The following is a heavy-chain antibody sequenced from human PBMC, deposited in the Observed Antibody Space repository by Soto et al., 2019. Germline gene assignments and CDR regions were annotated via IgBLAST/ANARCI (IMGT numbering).Heavy chain of an antibody. Sequence: QVQLVESGGGLVKPGGSLRLSCAASGFTFSDYYMSWIRQAPGKGLEWVSYISSSSNYTNYADSVKGRFTISRDNAKNSLYLQMNSLRAEDTAVYYCARRGDYYYYGMDVWGQGTTVTVSS. J-gene: IGHJ6*02. CDR3: ARRGDYYYYGMDV. D-gene: IGHD3-16*01. CDR2: ISSSSNYT. V-gene: IGHV3-11*05. CDR1: GFTFSDYY.